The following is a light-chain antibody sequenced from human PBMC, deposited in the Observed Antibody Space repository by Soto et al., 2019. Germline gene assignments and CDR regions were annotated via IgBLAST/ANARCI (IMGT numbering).Light chain of an antibody. CDR3: QHYNERPLT. CDR1: QSIRTN. Sequence: EIVMTQSPATLSVSPGERATLSCRASQSIRTNLAWYQQKHGQAPRLLIFGASTRAIAIPARFSGSGSGTEFTLTISSLQSEDFAVYYCQHYNERPLTFGGGTKVEIK. J-gene: IGKJ4*01. CDR2: GAS. V-gene: IGKV3-15*01.